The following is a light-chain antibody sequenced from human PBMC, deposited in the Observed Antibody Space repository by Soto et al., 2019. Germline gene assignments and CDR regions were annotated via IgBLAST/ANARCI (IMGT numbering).Light chain of an antibody. J-gene: IGKJ2*01. CDR2: WAS. CDR1: HRLVHTSNNKSY. V-gene: IGKV4-1*01. CDR3: QQYYTTPRT. Sequence: ETMLTQSPDSLAVSLGERGTINWKSTHRLVHTSNNKSYLAWYQQKAGQPPELLLYWASARDSGVPDRFSGSGSGTNFTLTINSLQAEDVAVYYCQQYYTTPRTFGHGTKVDIK.